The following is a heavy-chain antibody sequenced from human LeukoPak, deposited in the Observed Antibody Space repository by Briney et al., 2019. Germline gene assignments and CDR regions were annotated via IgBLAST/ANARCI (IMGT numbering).Heavy chain of an antibody. J-gene: IGHJ6*02. CDR2: MNPNSGNT. Sequence: ASVKVSCKASGYTFTSYDINWVRQATGQGLEWMGWMNPNSGNTGYAQKFQGRVTMTRNTSISTAYMELSSLRSEDTAVYYCAREPRDTAMEYYYYGMDVWGQGTTVTVSS. CDR3: AREPRDTAMEYYYYGMDV. CDR1: GYTFTSYD. V-gene: IGHV1-8*01. D-gene: IGHD5-18*01.